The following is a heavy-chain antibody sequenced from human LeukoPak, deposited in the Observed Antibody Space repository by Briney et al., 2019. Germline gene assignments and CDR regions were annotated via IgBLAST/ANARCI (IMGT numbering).Heavy chain of an antibody. Sequence: GGSLRLSCAASGFTFNTYWMHWVRQAPGKGLVWVSRINSDGSSTTYADPVKGRFTISRDNAKNTLYLQMNSLRADDAAVYHCARGLGIATIDYWGQGTLVAVSS. V-gene: IGHV3-74*01. D-gene: IGHD6-13*01. CDR1: GFTFNTYW. CDR2: INSDGSST. CDR3: ARGLGIATIDY. J-gene: IGHJ4*02.